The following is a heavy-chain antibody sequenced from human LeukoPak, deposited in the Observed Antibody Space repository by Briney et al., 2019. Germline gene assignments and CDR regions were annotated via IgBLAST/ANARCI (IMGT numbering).Heavy chain of an antibody. CDR2: INAGNGNT. CDR1: GYTFTSYA. V-gene: IGHV1-3*01. CDR3: ARGTAMVFHYYYGMDV. Sequence: ASVKVSCTASGYTFTSYAMHWVRQAPGQRLEWMGWINAGNGNTKYSQKFQGRVTITRETSASTAYMELSSLRSEDTAVYYCARGTAMVFHYYYGMDVWGQGTTVTVSS. D-gene: IGHD5-18*01. J-gene: IGHJ6*02.